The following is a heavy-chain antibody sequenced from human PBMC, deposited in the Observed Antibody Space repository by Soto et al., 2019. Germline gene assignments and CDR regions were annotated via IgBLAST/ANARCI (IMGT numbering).Heavy chain of an antibody. CDR3: ARVNGSSYFDY. Sequence: GGSLRLSCAASRFTFSAYWMTWVRQAPGKGLEWVANIKEDGSEKYYVDSVKGRFTISRDNAKNSVYLQMNSLRAEDTAVYYCARVNGSSYFDYWGQGTLVTVS. D-gene: IGHD1-26*01. V-gene: IGHV3-7*01. J-gene: IGHJ4*02. CDR1: RFTFSAYW. CDR2: IKEDGSEK.